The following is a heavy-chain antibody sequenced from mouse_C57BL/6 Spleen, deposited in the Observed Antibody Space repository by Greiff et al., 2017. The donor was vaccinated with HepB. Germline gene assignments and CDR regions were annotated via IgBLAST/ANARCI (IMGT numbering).Heavy chain of an antibody. CDR2: IYPRSGNT. CDR3: ARGGYDYDPFAD. CDR1: GYTFPSYG. J-gene: IGHJ3*01. Sequence: QVQLQQSGAELARPGASVTLSCKASGYTFPSYGISWVKQRTGQGLEWIGEIYPRSGNTYYNEKFKGKATLTADKSSSTAYMELRSLTSEDSAVYFCARGGYDYDPFADWGQGTLVTVSA. V-gene: IGHV1-81*01. D-gene: IGHD2-4*01.